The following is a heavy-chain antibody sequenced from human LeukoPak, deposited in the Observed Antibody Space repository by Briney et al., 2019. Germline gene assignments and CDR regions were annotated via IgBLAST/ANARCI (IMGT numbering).Heavy chain of an antibody. CDR1: GGSISSYY. Sequence: SETLSLTCTVSGGSISSYYWSWIRQPPGKGLEWIGYIYYSGSTNFNPSLKSRVTISVDTSKNQFSLKLSSVTAADTAVYYCARDGGGYDPFDYWGQGTLVTVSS. J-gene: IGHJ4*02. CDR2: IYYSGST. D-gene: IGHD5-12*01. CDR3: ARDGGGYDPFDY. V-gene: IGHV4-59*01.